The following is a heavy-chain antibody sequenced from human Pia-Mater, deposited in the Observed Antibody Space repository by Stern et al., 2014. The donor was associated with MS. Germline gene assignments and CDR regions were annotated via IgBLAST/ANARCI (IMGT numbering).Heavy chain of an antibody. J-gene: IGHJ4*02. V-gene: IGHV2-70*04. CDR1: GFSLSTSGMR. D-gene: IGHD3-3*01. CDR2: IDCDDDK. Sequence: QVTLRESGPALVKPTQTLTLTCTFSGFSLSTSGMRVSWIRQPPGKALEWLARIDCDDDKFYSTSLKTRLTISKDTSKNQVVLTMTNMDTVDTATYYCARSPPYYEFWNDYYYFDYWGQGTLVAVSS. CDR3: ARSPPYYEFWNDYYYFDY.